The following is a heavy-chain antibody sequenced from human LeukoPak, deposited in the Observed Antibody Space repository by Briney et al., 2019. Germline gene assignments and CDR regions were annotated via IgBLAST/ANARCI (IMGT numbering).Heavy chain of an antibody. CDR1: GLTFSSYS. CDR2: ISSSSSYI. J-gene: IGHJ6*02. V-gene: IGHV3-21*01. D-gene: IGHD2-15*01. CDR3: ARDRCSGGSCYGMDV. Sequence: PGGSLRLSCAASGLTFSSYSMNWVRQAPGKGLEWVSSISSSSSYIYYADSVKGRFTISRDNAKNSLYLQMNSLRAEDTAVYYCARDRCSGGSCYGMDVWGQGTTVTVSS.